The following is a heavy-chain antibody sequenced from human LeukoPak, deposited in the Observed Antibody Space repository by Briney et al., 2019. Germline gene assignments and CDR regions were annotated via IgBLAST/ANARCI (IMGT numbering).Heavy chain of an antibody. CDR1: DGSFSGCY. D-gene: IGHD6-13*01. CDR3: ARVRAAAATGAFDV. V-gene: IGHV4-34*01. CDR2: INHSGST. J-gene: IGHJ3*01. Sequence: PSETLSLTCAVYDGSFSGCYWSWIRQPPGKGLEWIGEINHSGSTNYNPSLKSRVTISVDTSKNQFSLKVSSVTAADTAVYYCARVRAAAATGAFDVWGQGTQVTVSS.